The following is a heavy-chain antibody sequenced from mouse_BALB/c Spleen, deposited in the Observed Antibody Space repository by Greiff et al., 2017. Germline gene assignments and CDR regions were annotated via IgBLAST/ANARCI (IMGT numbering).Heavy chain of an antibody. J-gene: IGHJ4*01. CDR3: ARVLGGLGDAMDY. CDR2: LWAGGST. V-gene: IGHV2-9*02. D-gene: IGHD1-1*02. Sequence: VQLQQSGPGLVAPSQSLSITCTVSGFSLTRYGVHWVRQPPGKGLEWLGVLWAGGSTNYNSALMSRLSISKDNSKSQVFLKMNSLQTDDTAMYYCARVLGGLGDAMDYWGQGTSVTVSS. CDR1: GFSLTRYG.